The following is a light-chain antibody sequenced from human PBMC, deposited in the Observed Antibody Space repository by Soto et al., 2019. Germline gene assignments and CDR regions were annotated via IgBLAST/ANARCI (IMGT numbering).Light chain of an antibody. Sequence: QSALTQPASGSGSPGQSITISCTGTSSDVGGYNYVSWYQQHPGKAPKLMIYEVSNRPSGVSNRFSGSKSANTASLTISGLQAEDEADYYCSSYTSSSTVVFGGGTQLTVL. V-gene: IGLV2-14*01. CDR3: SSYTSSSTVV. J-gene: IGLJ2*01. CDR1: SSDVGGYNY. CDR2: EVS.